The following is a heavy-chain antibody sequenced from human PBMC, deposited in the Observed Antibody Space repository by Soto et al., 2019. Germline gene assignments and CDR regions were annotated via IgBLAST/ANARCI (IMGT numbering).Heavy chain of an antibody. Sequence: VGSLRLSCVVSGFTFSSYWMNWVRQAPGKGLEWVANIKQDGSEKYYVDSARGRFTIYRDNAKNSLYLQMNSLSAEDTAIYYCATSRTFDYWGQGTLVTVSS. CDR2: IKQDGSEK. D-gene: IGHD6-13*01. CDR3: ATSRTFDY. V-gene: IGHV3-7*01. J-gene: IGHJ4*02. CDR1: GFTFSSYW.